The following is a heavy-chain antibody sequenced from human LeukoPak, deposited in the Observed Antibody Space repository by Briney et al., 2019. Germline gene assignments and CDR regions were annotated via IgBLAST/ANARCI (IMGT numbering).Heavy chain of an antibody. CDR2: ISSSSSYI. CDR3: ARWAGNYYGSSGYPRPLEY. J-gene: IGHJ4*02. CDR1: GFTFSSYS. D-gene: IGHD3-22*01. Sequence: PGGSLRLSCAASGFTFSSYSVNWVRQAPGKGLEWVSSISSSSSYIYYADSVKGRFTISRDNAKNSLYLQMNSLRAEDTAVYYCARWAGNYYGSSGYPRPLEYWGQGTLVTVSS. V-gene: IGHV3-21*01.